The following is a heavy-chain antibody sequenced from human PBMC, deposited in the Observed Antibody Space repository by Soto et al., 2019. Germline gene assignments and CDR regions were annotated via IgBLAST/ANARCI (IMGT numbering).Heavy chain of an antibody. V-gene: IGHV1-18*01. Sequence: GASVKVSCKASGYTFTSYGISWVRQAPGQGLEWMGWISAYSGNTNYAQKLQGRVTMTTDTSTSTAYMELRSLRSDDTAMYYCVRDQAKLDIVVVPAAIRSYWFDPWGQGTLVTVSS. J-gene: IGHJ5*02. D-gene: IGHD2-2*03. CDR3: VRDQAKLDIVVVPAAIRSYWFDP. CDR2: ISAYSGNT. CDR1: GYTFTSYG.